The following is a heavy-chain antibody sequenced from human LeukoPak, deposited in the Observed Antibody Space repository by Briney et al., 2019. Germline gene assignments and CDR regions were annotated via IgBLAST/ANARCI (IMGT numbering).Heavy chain of an antibody. CDR1: GFTFSNFG. CDR3: VKAGGYDSSGYYYYLDY. Sequence: PGGSLRLSCAASGFTFSNFGIHWVRQAPGKGLEWVASISNDGRNKYYVDSVEGRFTISRDNSRNTLCLQMDSLRAEDTAVYYCVKAGGYDSSGYYYYLDYWGQGTLVTVSS. J-gene: IGHJ4*02. V-gene: IGHV3-30*18. D-gene: IGHD3-22*01. CDR2: ISNDGRNK.